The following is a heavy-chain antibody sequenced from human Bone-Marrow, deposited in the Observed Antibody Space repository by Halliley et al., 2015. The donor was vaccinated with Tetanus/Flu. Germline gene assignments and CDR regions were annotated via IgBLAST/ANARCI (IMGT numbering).Heavy chain of an antibody. Sequence: SLRLSCAVFGFTFSDYTMNWVRQAPGKGLEWVSSISISSNYIYYADSVKGRFTISRDNAKNSLYLQMNSLRAEDTAVYYCARGNWDNVDYFDYWGQGTLVTVSS. CDR3: ARGNWDNVDYFDY. V-gene: IGHV3-21*01. CDR1: GFTFSDYT. CDR2: ISISSNYI. D-gene: IGHD7-27*01. J-gene: IGHJ4*02.